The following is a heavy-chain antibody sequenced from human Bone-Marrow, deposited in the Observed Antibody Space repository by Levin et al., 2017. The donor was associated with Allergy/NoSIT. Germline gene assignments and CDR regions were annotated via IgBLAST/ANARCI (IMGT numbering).Heavy chain of an antibody. CDR3: ARERRTYYYDSSATQYYFDY. Sequence: SVKVSCKASGGTFSSYAISWVRQAPGQGLEWMGGIIPIFGTANYAQKFQGRVTITADESTSTAYMELSSLRSEDTAVYYCARERRTYYYDSSATQYYFDYWGQGTLVTVSS. D-gene: IGHD3-22*01. J-gene: IGHJ4*02. CDR1: GGTFSSYA. CDR2: IIPIFGTA. V-gene: IGHV1-69*13.